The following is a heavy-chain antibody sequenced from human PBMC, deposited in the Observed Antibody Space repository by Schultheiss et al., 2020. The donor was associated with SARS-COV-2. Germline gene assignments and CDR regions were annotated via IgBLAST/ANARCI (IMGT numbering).Heavy chain of an antibody. Sequence: SETLSLTCTVSGGSFSSYYWSWIRQPPGKGLEWIGYIFYSGSTNYNPSLKSRVTISVDTSKNQFSLKLSSVTAADTAVYYCARDPVSMVREHDYGMDVWGQGTTVTVSS. CDR2: IFYSGST. CDR3: ARDPVSMVREHDYGMDV. J-gene: IGHJ6*02. CDR1: GGSFSSYY. D-gene: IGHD3-10*01. V-gene: IGHV4-59*12.